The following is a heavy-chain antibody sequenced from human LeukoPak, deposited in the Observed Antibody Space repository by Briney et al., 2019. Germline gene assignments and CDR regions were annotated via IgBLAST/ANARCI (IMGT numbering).Heavy chain of an antibody. J-gene: IGHJ4*02. CDR2: IYSGGST. V-gene: IGHV3-66*01. Sequence: GGSLRLSCAASGFTVSSNYMSWVRQAPGKGVEWVSVIYSGGSTYYADSVKGRFTISRDNSKNTLYLQMNSRRAEDTAVYYCARVEMATITLDYWGQGTLVTVSS. CDR3: ARVEMATITLDY. CDR1: GFTVSSNY. D-gene: IGHD5-24*01.